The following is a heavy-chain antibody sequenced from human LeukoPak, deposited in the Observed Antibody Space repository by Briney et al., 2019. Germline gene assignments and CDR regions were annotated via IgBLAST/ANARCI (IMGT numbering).Heavy chain of an antibody. CDR2: INSDGSST. V-gene: IGHV3-74*01. CDR1: GFTFSSYW. D-gene: IGHD1-26*01. CDR3: ARVGGSYYSTRPAEYFQH. J-gene: IGHJ1*01. Sequence: AGGSLRPACAASGFTFSSYWMHWVRQAPGKGLVWVSRINSDGSSTSYADSVKGRFTISRGNAKNTLYLQMNSLRAEDTAVYYCARVGGSYYSTRPAEYFQHWGQGTLVTVSS.